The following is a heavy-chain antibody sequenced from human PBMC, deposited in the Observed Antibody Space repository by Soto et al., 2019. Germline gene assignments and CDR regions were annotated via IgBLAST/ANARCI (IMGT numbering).Heavy chain of an antibody. J-gene: IGHJ6*02. Sequence: PSETLSLSCTVSGGSISSGSYYWGWTRQPPGKGLEWIGNVYYGGSTYYNPSLKSRVTISVETSKSQFSLKLSSVTAADTAVYYCAGGDYYHSSGYYFYYYTMDVWGQGTTVTVSS. CDR3: AGGDYYHSSGYYFYYYTMDV. CDR1: GGSISSGSYY. D-gene: IGHD3-22*01. V-gene: IGHV4-39*01. CDR2: VYYGGST.